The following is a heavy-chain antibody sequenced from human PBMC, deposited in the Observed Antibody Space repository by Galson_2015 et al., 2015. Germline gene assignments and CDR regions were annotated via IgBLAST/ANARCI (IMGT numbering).Heavy chain of an antibody. D-gene: IGHD3-3*01. CDR3: AKGQGLGGAQIFGVVCYYYLDV. V-gene: IGHV3-23*01. CDR1: GFTFSTSA. J-gene: IGHJ6*03. CDR2: ITDTGVST. Sequence: SLRLSCAASGFTFSTSAMSWVRQAPGKGLEWVSTITDTGVSTYYADSVTGRFIISRDNSKNTLFLQMFSLSAEDTALYYCAKGQGLGGAQIFGVVCYYYLDVWGTGTTVTVSS.